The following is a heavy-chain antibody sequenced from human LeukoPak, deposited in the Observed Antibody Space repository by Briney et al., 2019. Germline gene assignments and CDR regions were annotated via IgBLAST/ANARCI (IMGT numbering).Heavy chain of an antibody. CDR2: IKRDGSQK. Sequence: GVLRLSCAAPGFSFSSNWMGWVRQASGKGLEWVAHIKRDGSQKYYLDSVKGRFTISRDNAKNSLYLQMNSLRVEDTAVYYCARLGLEVGGPNWFDPWGQGTLVTVSS. CDR1: GFSFSSNW. J-gene: IGHJ5*02. D-gene: IGHD1-1*01. CDR3: ARLGLEVGGPNWFDP. V-gene: IGHV3-7*01.